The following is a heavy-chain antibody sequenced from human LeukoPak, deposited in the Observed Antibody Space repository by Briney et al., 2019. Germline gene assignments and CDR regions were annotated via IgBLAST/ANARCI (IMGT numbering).Heavy chain of an antibody. CDR3: AREYCSGGSCYYYGMDV. J-gene: IGHJ6*02. Sequence: ASVKVSCKASGYTFTSYGISWVRQAPGQGLEWMGWIGAYNGNTNYAQKLQGRVTMTTDTSTSTAYMELRSLRSDDTAVYYCAREYCSGGSCYYYGMDVWGQGTTVTVSS. CDR1: GYTFTSYG. D-gene: IGHD2-15*01. V-gene: IGHV1-18*01. CDR2: IGAYNGNT.